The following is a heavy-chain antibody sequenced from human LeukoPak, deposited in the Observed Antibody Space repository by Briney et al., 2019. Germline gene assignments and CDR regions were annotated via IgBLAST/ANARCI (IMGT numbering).Heavy chain of an antibody. V-gene: IGHV3-11*04. J-gene: IGHJ4*02. CDR1: GFTFSDNY. D-gene: IGHD6-19*01. Sequence: PGGSLRLSCAAPGFTFSDNYMSWIRQAPGKGLEWVSYISSSGNTTKNADSVKGRFTITRDNAKNSLYLQMNSLRAEDTAVYYCARDGGSAWFLDYWGQGTLVIVSS. CDR2: ISSSGNTT. CDR3: ARDGGSAWFLDY.